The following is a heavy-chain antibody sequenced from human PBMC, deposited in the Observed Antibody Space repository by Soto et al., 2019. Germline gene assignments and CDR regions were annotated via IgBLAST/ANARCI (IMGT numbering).Heavy chain of an antibody. V-gene: IGHV1-8*01. CDR1: GYTFTSYD. CDR2: MNANSGDT. D-gene: IGHD5-18*01. Sequence: QVQLVQSGAEVKKPGASVKVSCKASGYTFTSYDINWVRQATGQGLEVMGWMNANSGDTGDAQKYTGRVNMNRNNSINTAYMVRSSPSSEDTAVYSCARADTASIWGQGTMVTVSS. CDR3: ARADTASI. J-gene: IGHJ3*02.